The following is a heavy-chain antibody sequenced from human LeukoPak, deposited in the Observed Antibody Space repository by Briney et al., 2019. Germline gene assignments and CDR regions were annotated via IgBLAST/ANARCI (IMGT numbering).Heavy chain of an antibody. CDR2: IYYTGST. V-gene: IGHV4-59*01. CDR3: AKDSGPRFDY. Sequence: SETLSLTCTVSGGSISNYYRSWIRQPPGKGLEWIGYIYYTGSTNYNPSLKSRVTISVGTSKNQFSLKLRFVTAADTAVYYCAKDSGPRFDYWGQGTLVTVSS. D-gene: IGHD6-19*01. J-gene: IGHJ4*02. CDR1: GGSISNYY.